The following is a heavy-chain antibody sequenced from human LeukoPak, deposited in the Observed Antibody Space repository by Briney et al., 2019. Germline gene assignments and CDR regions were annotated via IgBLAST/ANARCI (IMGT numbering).Heavy chain of an antibody. V-gene: IGHV4-34*01. CDR1: GGSFSGYY. CDR2: INHSGST. CDR3: ARTVMSRGGYYLDY. D-gene: IGHD3-22*01. Sequence: SETLSLTCAVYGGSFSGYYWSWIRQPPGKGLEWIGEINHSGSTNYNPSLKSRVTISVDTSKNQFSLKLSSVTAADTAVYYCARTVMSRGGYYLDYWGQGTLVTVSS. J-gene: IGHJ4*02.